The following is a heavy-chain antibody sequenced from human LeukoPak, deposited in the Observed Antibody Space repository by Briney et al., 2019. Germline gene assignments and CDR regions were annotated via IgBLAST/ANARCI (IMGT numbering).Heavy chain of an antibody. J-gene: IGHJ4*02. CDR3: AKWGYYFDSSAYVAPTADS. CDR2: INYNGRT. CDR1: GGSISTYY. V-gene: IGHV4-59*01. Sequence: PSETLSLTCTVSGGSISTYYWTWIRQPPGKGLEWIGYINYNGRTDYKPSLKSRVTISLDTSKNQFSLKLSSVTAADTAVYYCAKWGYYFDSSAYVAPTADSWGQGTLVTVSS. D-gene: IGHD3-22*01.